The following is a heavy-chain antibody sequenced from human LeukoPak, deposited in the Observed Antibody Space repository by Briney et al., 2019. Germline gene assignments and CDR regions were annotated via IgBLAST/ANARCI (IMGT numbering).Heavy chain of an antibody. Sequence: PSQTLSLTCTVFGGSISSGSYYWSWIRQPAGKGLEWIGRIYTSGSTNYNPSLKSRVTISVDTSKNQFSLKLSSVTAADTAVYYCARDSSGWKSNGAFDIWGQGTMVTVSS. D-gene: IGHD6-19*01. CDR1: GGSISSGSYY. CDR3: ARDSSGWKSNGAFDI. J-gene: IGHJ3*02. V-gene: IGHV4-61*02. CDR2: IYTSGST.